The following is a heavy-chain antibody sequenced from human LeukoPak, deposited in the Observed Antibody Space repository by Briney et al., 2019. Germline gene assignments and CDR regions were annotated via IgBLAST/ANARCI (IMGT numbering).Heavy chain of an antibody. CDR3: ARAGSDYDSSGYVDY. Sequence: SSETLSLTCTVSGGPISSYYWSWIRQPPGKGLEWIGYIYYSGSTNYNPSLKSRVTISVDTSKNQFSLKLSSVTAADTAVYYCARAGSDYDSSGYVDYWGQGTLVTVSS. V-gene: IGHV4-59*01. J-gene: IGHJ4*02. CDR1: GGPISSYY. D-gene: IGHD3-22*01. CDR2: IYYSGST.